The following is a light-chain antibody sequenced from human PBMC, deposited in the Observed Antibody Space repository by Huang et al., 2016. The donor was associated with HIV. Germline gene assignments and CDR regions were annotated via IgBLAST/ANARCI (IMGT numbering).Light chain of an antibody. CDR2: GTS. CDR1: QSVSSN. CDR3: QQYNNWYPYT. Sequence: EIVMTQSTATLSVSPGERVTLSCRASQSVSSNLAWYQQNPGQPPRLLIYGTSTRATGIPARCSGSGSGTEFTLTISSLQSEDFAVYYCQQYNNWYPYTFGQGTKLEIK. V-gene: IGKV3-15*01. J-gene: IGKJ2*01.